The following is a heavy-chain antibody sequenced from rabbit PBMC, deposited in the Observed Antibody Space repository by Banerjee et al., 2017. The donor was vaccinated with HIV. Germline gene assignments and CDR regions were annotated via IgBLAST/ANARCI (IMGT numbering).Heavy chain of an antibody. CDR1: GFSFSSSYW. V-gene: IGHV1S45*01. CDR3: ARGDGGGGYVNAVHGMDF. CDR2: IYSDSSGST. J-gene: IGHJ6*01. Sequence: ALLEESGGDLVKPEGSLTHTCTASGFSFSSSYWMCWVRQAPGKGLEWIGCIYSDSSGSTYYASWAKGRFTISKTSSTTVTLQMTSLTAADTATYFCARGDGGGGYVNAVHGMDFWGQGTLVTVS. D-gene: IGHD6-1*01.